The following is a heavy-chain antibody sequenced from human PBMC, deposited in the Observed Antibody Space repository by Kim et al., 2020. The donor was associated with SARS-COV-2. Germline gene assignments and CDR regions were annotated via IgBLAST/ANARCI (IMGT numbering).Heavy chain of an antibody. Sequence: GGSLRLSCAASGLSFSTYAMSWVRQAPGKGPEWVSAVSGGGSGTYYADSVKGRFTISRDNSKNTVHLQMNSLREEDTAVYYCAREVAMTGIRWFDPWGQGTLVTVSS. CDR3: AREVAMTGIRWFDP. CDR1: GLSFSTYA. V-gene: IGHV3-23*01. CDR2: VSGGGSGT. D-gene: IGHD3-9*01. J-gene: IGHJ5*02.